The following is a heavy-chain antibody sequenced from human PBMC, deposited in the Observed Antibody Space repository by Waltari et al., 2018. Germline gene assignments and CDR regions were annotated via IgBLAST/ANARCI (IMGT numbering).Heavy chain of an antibody. CDR1: GFTFSSYA. V-gene: IGHV3-30*04. Sequence: QVQLVESGGGVVQPGRSLRLSCAASGFTFSSYAMHWVRQAPGKGLEWVAGISCEGRNKYYAGSWKGRFTISRDNSRNTQYLQMNSLRAEDTAVYYCAVAVAGPYYFDYWGPGTLVTVSS. CDR2: ISCEGRNK. D-gene: IGHD6-19*01. J-gene: IGHJ4*02. CDR3: AVAVAGPYYFDY.